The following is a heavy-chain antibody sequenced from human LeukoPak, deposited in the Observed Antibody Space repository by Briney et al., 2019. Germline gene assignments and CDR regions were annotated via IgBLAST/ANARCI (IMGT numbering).Heavy chain of an antibody. V-gene: IGHV4-34*01. D-gene: IGHD2-2*02. J-gene: IGHJ5*02. CDR1: GGSFSGYY. CDR2: INHSGST. CDR3: ARGDRVRYCSSTSCYRTYNWFDP. Sequence: PSETLSLTCAVYGGSFSGYYWSWIRQPPGKGLEWIGEINHSGSTNYNPSLKSRVTISADTSKNQFSLKLSSVTAADTAVYYCARGDRVRYCSSTSCYRTYNWFDPWGQGTLATVSS.